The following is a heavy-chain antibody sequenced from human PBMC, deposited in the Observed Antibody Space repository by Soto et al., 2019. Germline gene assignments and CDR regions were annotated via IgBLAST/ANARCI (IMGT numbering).Heavy chain of an antibody. V-gene: IGHV3-49*03. Sequence: EVQLVESGGGLVQPGRSLRLSCTASGFTFGDYAMSWFRQAPGKGLEWVGFIRSKAYGGTTEYAASVKGRFTISRDDSKSIAYLQMNSLKTEDTAVYYCTRDYEFWSGYFVIGAFDIWGQGTMVTVPS. CDR1: GFTFGDYA. CDR2: IRSKAYGGTT. J-gene: IGHJ3*02. CDR3: TRDYEFWSGYFVIGAFDI. D-gene: IGHD3-3*01.